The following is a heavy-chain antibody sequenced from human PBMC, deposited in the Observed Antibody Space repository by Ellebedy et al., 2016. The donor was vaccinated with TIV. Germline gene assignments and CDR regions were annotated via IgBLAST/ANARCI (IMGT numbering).Heavy chain of an antibody. D-gene: IGHD1-1*01. V-gene: IGHV4-34*01. CDR1: GESLSGYY. CDR3: ARATVEATVGWFGP. CDR2: INHIGST. Sequence: MPSETLSLTCSVHGESLSGYYWSWIRQPPGKGLEWIGEINHIGSTNYRPSLESRVSISVDTSKNQISLKLTSVTAADTAVYYGARATVEATVGWFGPWGQGTLAIVSS. J-gene: IGHJ5*02.